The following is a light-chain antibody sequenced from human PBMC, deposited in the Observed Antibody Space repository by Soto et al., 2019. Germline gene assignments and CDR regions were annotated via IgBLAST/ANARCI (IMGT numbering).Light chain of an antibody. CDR3: SSYTTSSSYV. J-gene: IGLJ1*01. V-gene: IGLV2-14*01. Sequence: QSALTQPASVSGSPGQSITISCTGTSSDVGVFNYVSWYQQHPGKAPKLLIFDVYSRPSGISNRSSGSKSGNTASLTISGLQAEDEADYYCSSYTTSSSYVFGAGTKLTVL. CDR2: DVY. CDR1: SSDVGVFNY.